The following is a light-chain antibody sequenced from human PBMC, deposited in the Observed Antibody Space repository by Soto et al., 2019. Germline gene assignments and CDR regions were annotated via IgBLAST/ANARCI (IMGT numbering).Light chain of an antibody. J-gene: IGKJ1*01. CDR2: DAS. Sequence: DIQMTQSPSSPSASVGDRVTITCQASQDISNYLNWYQQKPGKAPKLLIYDASNLETGVPSRFSGSGSGTDFTFTISSLQPEDIATYYCQQYDNLPTFGQGTKVEIK. CDR3: QQYDNLPT. CDR1: QDISNY. V-gene: IGKV1-33*01.